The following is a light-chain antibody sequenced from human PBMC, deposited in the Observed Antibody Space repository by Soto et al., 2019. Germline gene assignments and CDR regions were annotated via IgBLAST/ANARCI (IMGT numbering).Light chain of an antibody. Sequence: DIQMTQSPSSLSASVGDRVTITCRAGQTVTDYLNWYQHKPGKAPKLLIYSASTLQTGVPSRFSGSESGTDFTLTITSMQPEVFGTYYCHHTYSTPQTFGQGTRVEIK. CDR3: HHTYSTPQT. V-gene: IGKV1-39*01. CDR2: SAS. CDR1: QTVTDY. J-gene: IGKJ1*01.